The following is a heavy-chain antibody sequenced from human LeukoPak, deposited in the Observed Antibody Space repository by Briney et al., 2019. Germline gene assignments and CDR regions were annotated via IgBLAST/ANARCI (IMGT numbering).Heavy chain of an antibody. CDR2: ISWNSGSI. V-gene: IGHV3-9*01. Sequence: GGSLRLSCAASGFTFDDYAMHWVRQAPGKGLEWVSGISWNSGSIGYADSVKGRFTISRDIAKNSLYLQMNSLRAEDTALYYCAKDIADGAFDYWGQGTLVTVSS. D-gene: IGHD4/OR15-4a*01. CDR1: GFTFDDYA. CDR3: AKDIADGAFDY. J-gene: IGHJ4*02.